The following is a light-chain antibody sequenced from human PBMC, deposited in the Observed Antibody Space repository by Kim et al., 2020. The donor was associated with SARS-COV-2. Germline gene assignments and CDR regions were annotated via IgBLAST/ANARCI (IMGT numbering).Light chain of an antibody. V-gene: IGLV3-1*01. Sequence: SVSTGQKASNTWYGDELGDKNACWYEQKPGQSTVLVIYQDNKRPSGIPERFSGSNSGNRDTLTVRGTQAMDEADDGCQAWDGSTWVVGGGNQLTVL. J-gene: IGLJ3*02. CDR3: QAWDGSTWV. CDR1: ELGDKN. CDR2: QDN.